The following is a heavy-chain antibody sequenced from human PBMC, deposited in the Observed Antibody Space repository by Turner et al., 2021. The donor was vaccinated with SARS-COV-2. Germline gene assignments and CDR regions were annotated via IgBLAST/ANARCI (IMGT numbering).Heavy chain of an antibody. CDR3: ARVGSYGRRDVDY. D-gene: IGHD5-18*01. Sequence: EVQLVESGGGLIQPGGSLRLSCAASGFTVSSNYMSWVRQAPGKGLEWVSVIYSGGSTYYADSVKGRFTISRDNSKNTLYLQMNSLGAEDTAVYYCARVGSYGRRDVDYWGQGTLVTVSS. CDR2: IYSGGST. CDR1: GFTVSSNY. V-gene: IGHV3-53*01. J-gene: IGHJ4*02.